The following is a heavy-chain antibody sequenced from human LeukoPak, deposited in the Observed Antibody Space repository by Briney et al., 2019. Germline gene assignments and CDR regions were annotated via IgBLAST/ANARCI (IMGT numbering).Heavy chain of an antibody. Sequence: SETLSLTCTVSGGSISSGGYYWSWIRQHPGKGLEWIGYIYYSGSTCYNPSLKSRVTISVDTSKNQFSLKLSSVTAADTAVYYCARGVLMVYAIGGEFDYWGQGTLVTVSS. CDR3: ARGVLMVYAIGGEFDY. CDR2: IYYSGST. CDR1: GGSISSGGYY. D-gene: IGHD2-8*01. J-gene: IGHJ4*02. V-gene: IGHV4-31*03.